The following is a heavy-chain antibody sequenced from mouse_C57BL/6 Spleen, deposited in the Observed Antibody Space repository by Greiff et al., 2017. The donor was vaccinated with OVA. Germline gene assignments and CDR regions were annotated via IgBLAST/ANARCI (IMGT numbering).Heavy chain of an antibody. CDR2: IWSDGST. D-gene: IGHD1-1*02. CDR1: GFSLTSYG. J-gene: IGHJ1*03. Sequence: VQVVESGPGLVAPSQSLSITCTVSGFSLTSYGVHWVRQPPGKGLEWLVVIWSDGSTTYNSALKSRLSISKDNSKSQVFLKMNRLQTDDTAMYYCARHGGYYGYFDVWGTGTTVTVSS. V-gene: IGHV2-6-1*01. CDR3: ARHGGYYGYFDV.